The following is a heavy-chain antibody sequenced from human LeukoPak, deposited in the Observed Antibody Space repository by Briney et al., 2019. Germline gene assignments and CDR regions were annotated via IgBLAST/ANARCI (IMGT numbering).Heavy chain of an antibody. V-gene: IGHV1-2*02. J-gene: IGHJ4*02. CDR3: ARAARRHY. D-gene: IGHD6-6*01. CDR1: GYTFTSYG. Sequence: ASVKVSCKASGYTFTSYGISWVRQAPGQGLEWMGWINPNSGGTNYAQKFQGRVTMTRDTSISTAYMELSRLRSDDTAVYYCARAARRHYWGQGTLVTVSS. CDR2: INPNSGGT.